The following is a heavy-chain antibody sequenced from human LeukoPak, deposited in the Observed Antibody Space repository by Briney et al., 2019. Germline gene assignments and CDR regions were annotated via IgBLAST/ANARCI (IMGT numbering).Heavy chain of an antibody. V-gene: IGHV1-69*13. CDR1: GGTFSNYA. J-gene: IGHJ4*02. CDR2: IIPMLGTT. Sequence: SVKVSCKASGGTFSNYAISWVRQAPGQGLEWMGGIIPMLGTTIYAQKFQGRVTITADESTNTAYMELSSLRSEDTAVYYCARHAPPTDYWGQGTLVTVSS. CDR3: ARHAPPTDY.